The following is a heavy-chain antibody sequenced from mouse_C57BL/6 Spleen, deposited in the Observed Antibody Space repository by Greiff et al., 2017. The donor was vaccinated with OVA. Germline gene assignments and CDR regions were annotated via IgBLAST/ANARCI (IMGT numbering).Heavy chain of an antibody. D-gene: IGHD4-1*01. V-gene: IGHV10-1*01. J-gene: IGHJ4*01. CDR2: IRSKSNNYAT. CDR1: GFSFNTYA. Sequence: EVKVVESGGGLVQPKGSLKLSCAASGFSFNTYAMNWVRQAPGKGLEWVARIRSKSNNYATYYADSVKDRFTISRDDSESMLYLQMNNLKTEDTAMYYCVRQTGTGAMDYWGQGTSVTVSS. CDR3: VRQTGTGAMDY.